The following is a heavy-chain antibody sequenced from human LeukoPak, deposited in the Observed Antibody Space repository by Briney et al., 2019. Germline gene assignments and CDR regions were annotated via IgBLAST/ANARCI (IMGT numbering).Heavy chain of an antibody. CDR1: GFTFSSYW. J-gene: IGHJ4*02. CDR3: ARDLSGVTGYTYGRGIDY. D-gene: IGHD5-18*01. Sequence: GGSLRLSCAASGFTFSSYWMSWVRQAPGKGLEWVANIKKDGSEKYYVDSVKGRFTISRDNAKTSLYLQMNSLRAENMAVYYCARDLSGVTGYTYGRGIDYWGQGTLVTVSS. V-gene: IGHV3-7*01. CDR2: IKKDGSEK.